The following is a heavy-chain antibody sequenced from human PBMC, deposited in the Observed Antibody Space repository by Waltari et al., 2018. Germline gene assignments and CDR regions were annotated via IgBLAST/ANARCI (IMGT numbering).Heavy chain of an antibody. Sequence: QVQLQESGPGLVKPSETLSLTCTVSGGSISSYYWSWIRQPQGKGLEWIGYIYYSGSTNYNPSLKSRVTISVDTSKNQFSLKLSSVTAADTAVYYCARVLRYFDWLLSGGGYGMDVWGQGTTVTVSS. J-gene: IGHJ6*02. D-gene: IGHD3-9*01. V-gene: IGHV4-59*01. CDR2: IYYSGST. CDR1: GGSISSYY. CDR3: ARVLRYFDWLLSGGGYGMDV.